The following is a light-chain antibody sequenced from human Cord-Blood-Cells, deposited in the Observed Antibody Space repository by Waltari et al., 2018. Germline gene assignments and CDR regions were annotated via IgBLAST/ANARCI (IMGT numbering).Light chain of an antibody. CDR2: DAS. J-gene: IGKJ3*01. V-gene: IGKV1-13*02. CDR3: QQFNSYPST. CDR1: QGISSA. Sequence: AIQLTQSPSSLSTSVGARVTITCRASQGISSALAWYQQKPGKAPKLLTYDASSLESGVPSRFSGSGSGTDFTLTISSLQPEDFATYYCQQFNSYPSTFGPGTKVDIK.